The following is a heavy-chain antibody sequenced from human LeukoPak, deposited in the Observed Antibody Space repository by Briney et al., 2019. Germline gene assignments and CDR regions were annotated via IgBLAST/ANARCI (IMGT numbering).Heavy chain of an antibody. CDR2: ISGSGGST. V-gene: IGHV3-23*01. D-gene: IGHD2-15*01. CDR1: GFTFSSYA. CDR3: AKTPDIVVVVAATLFDY. Sequence: PGASLRLSCAASGFTFSSYAMSWVRQAPGKGLEWVSAISGSGGSTYYADSVKGRFTISRDNSKNTPYLQMNSLRAEDTAVYYCAKTPDIVVVVAATLFDYWGQGTLVTVSS. J-gene: IGHJ4*02.